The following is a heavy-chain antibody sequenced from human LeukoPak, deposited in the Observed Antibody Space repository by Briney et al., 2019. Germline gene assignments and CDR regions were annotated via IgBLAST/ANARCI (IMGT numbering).Heavy chain of an antibody. V-gene: IGHV1-2*04. J-gene: IGHJ1*01. CDR2: INPNSGGT. D-gene: IGHD6-13*01. Sequence: ASVKVSCKASGYTFADYSIVRLRQAPGQGLGLMGGINPNSGGTNYAQKFQGWVTMTRYTCISTAYMELSRLRSDDTAVYYCARGYPLSTTAAGTYFQHWGQGTLVTVSS. CDR1: GYTFADYS. CDR3: ARGYPLSTTAAGTYFQH.